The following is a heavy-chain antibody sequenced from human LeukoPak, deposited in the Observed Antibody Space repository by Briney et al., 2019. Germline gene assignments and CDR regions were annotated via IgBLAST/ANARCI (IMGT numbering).Heavy chain of an antibody. CDR2: IYNTVDV. D-gene: IGHD3-22*01. Sequence: PSETLSLTCTVSGRSIIGSYWTWIRQSPGGGREYIGYIYNTVDVNYSPSLKSRVTISIDMSRSQFSLRLKSVTAADTAIYYCARSRNYDSTGYNPTYYFDSWGQGALVTVSS. CDR3: ARSRNYDSTGYNPTYYFDS. V-gene: IGHV4-59*01. CDR1: GRSIIGSY. J-gene: IGHJ4*02.